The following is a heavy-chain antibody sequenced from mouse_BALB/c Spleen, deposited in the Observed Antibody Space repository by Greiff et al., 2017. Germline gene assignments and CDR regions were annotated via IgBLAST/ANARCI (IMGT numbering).Heavy chain of an antibody. CDR3: ANCRQLGLREAY. V-gene: IGHV1S34*01. J-gene: IGHJ3*01. D-gene: IGHD3-2*01. CDR1: GYSFTGYY. Sequence: LVKTGASVKISCKASGYSFTGYYMHWVKQSHGKSLEWIGYISCYNGATSYNQKFKGKATFTVDTSSSTAYMQFNSLTSEDSAVYYCANCRQLGLREAYWGQGTLVTVSA. CDR2: ISCYNGAT.